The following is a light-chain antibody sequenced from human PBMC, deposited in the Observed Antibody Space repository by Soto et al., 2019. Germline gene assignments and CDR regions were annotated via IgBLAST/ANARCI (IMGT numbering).Light chain of an antibody. CDR3: SSYECRNPYV. V-gene: IGLV2-8*01. Sequence: QSVLTQPPSASGSPGQSVTISCTGTSSDVGGYNYVSWYQQHPGKAPKLMIYEVSKRPSGVPDRFSGSKSGNTASLTVSGLQAEDEAGYFCSSYECRNPYVLGTGTKV. CDR2: EVS. CDR1: SSDVGGYNY. J-gene: IGLJ1*01.